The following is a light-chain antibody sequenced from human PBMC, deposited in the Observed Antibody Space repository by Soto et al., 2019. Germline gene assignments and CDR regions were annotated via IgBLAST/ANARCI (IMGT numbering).Light chain of an antibody. CDR1: QSVSNN. CDR3: QQYNNWPPIT. Sequence: EIVMTQSPATLSVSPGERATLSCRASQSVSNNLAWYQQKPGQAPRLLIYGASSRATGIPDRFSGSGSGTDFTLTISRLEPEDFAVYYCQQYNNWPPITFGQGTRLEIK. J-gene: IGKJ5*01. CDR2: GAS. V-gene: IGKV3D-15*01.